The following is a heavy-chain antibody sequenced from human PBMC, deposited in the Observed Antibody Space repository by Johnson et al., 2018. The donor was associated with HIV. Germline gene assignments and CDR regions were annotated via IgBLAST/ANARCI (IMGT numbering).Heavy chain of an antibody. J-gene: IGHJ3*02. V-gene: IGHV3-23*03. D-gene: IGHD3-22*01. CDR3: AKHSSGYRDAFDI. CDR2: IYSGGSI. Sequence: VQLVESGGGLVQPGGSLRLSCAASGFTFSSYAMNWVRQAPGKGLEWVSVIYSGGSIYYADSVKGRFTISRDNSKNTLYLQMNSLRAEDTAVYYCAKHSSGYRDAFDIWGQGTMVTVSS. CDR1: GFTFSSYA.